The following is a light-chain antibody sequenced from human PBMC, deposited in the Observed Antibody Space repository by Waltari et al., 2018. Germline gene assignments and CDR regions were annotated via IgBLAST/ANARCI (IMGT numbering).Light chain of an antibody. V-gene: IGKV2-40*01. J-gene: IGKJ1*01. CDR1: QSLLHSNGNTY. CDR2: GGS. Sequence: DIVMTQTPLSLPITPGEPASISCRSSQSLLHSNGNTYLPWYLQKPGQSPQLLIYGGSNRASGVPDRFSGSGSVTDCTLKISMVESRDVGFYYCVQAIALPWTFGQWTNVEIK. CDR3: VQAIALPWT.